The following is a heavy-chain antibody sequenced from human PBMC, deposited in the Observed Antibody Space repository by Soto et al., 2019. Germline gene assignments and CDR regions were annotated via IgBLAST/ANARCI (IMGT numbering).Heavy chain of an antibody. CDR1: GFTFSSYG. D-gene: IGHD3-22*01. CDR3: AKDYYLGAFDI. Sequence: HPGGSLRLSCAASGFTFSSYGMHWVRQAPGKGLEWVAVISYDGSNKYYADSVKGRFTISRDNSKNTLYLQMNSLRAEDTAVYYCAKDYYLGAFDIGGQGTMVTVSS. CDR2: ISYDGSNK. V-gene: IGHV3-30*18. J-gene: IGHJ3*02.